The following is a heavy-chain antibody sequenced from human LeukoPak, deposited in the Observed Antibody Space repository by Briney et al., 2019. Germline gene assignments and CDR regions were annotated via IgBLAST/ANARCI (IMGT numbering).Heavy chain of an antibody. D-gene: IGHD6-13*01. CDR2: IYPGDSDT. J-gene: IGHJ4*02. V-gene: IGHV5-51*01. Sequence: VSRNSSCKGSGYSFTSYWIGWVRQMPGKGLEWMGIIYPGDSDTRYSPSFQGQVTISADKSISTAYLQWSSLKASDTAMYYCARHGPSYPAAGTTFIDCGGQGTLATASS. CDR1: GYSFTSYW. CDR3: ARHGPSYPAAGTTFIDC.